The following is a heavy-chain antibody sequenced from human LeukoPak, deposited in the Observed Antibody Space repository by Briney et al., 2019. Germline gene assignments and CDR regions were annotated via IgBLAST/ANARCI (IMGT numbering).Heavy chain of an antibody. D-gene: IGHD6-13*01. CDR1: GGSFNSGSYY. J-gene: IGHJ4*02. Sequence: SETLSLTCTVSGGSFNSGSYYWGWIRQPPGKGLEWIGGIYYSGNTYYNPSLKSRVTISVDTSKNQFSLKLSSVTAADTAVYYCARGSTWYQTNFDYWGQGTLVTVSS. V-gene: IGHV4-39*07. CDR3: ARGSTWYQTNFDY. CDR2: IYYSGNT.